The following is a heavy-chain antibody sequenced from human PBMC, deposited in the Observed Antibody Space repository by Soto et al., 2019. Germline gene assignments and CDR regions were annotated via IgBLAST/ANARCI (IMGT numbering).Heavy chain of an antibody. Sequence: SETLSLTSNVSGASIGSGGYCWTWISQHPGKGLEWIGYISYSGSAHYNPTLKTRLTISLDTSKIHFSLKLSSVTAADTAMYYCAREEASRIERWFDPWGQGTLVTVSS. J-gene: IGHJ5*02. D-gene: IGHD6-6*01. CDR2: ISYSGSA. CDR1: GASIGSGGYC. V-gene: IGHV4-31*03. CDR3: AREEASRIERWFDP.